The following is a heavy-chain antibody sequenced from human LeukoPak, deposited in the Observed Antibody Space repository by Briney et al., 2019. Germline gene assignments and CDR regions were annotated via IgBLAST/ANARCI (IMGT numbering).Heavy chain of an antibody. D-gene: IGHD3/OR15-3a*01. CDR2: IYSDGDT. V-gene: IGHV3-53*01. CDR3: AKWTGNSVNFDY. J-gene: IGHJ4*02. Sequence: PGGSLRLSCAASGFTVSNNYMNWVRQAPGKGLEWLSVIYSDGDTYYADSVKGRFTISRDNSKNTVHLHMNSLSAEDTAVYYCAKWTGNSVNFDYWGQGTLVTVSS. CDR1: GFTVSNNY.